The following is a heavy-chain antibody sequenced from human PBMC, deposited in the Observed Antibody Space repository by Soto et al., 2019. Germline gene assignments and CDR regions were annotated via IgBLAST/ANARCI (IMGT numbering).Heavy chain of an antibody. V-gene: IGHV3-23*01. Sequence: GGSLRLSCAASGITFSNYAMSWVRQAPGKGLEWVTTTGGRGTTIYYADSVKGRFTISRDNSKDILYLHMDSLRAEDTAIYYCVRYALTVRSWFDPWGQGTLVTVSS. CDR1: GITFSNYA. J-gene: IGHJ5*02. D-gene: IGHD3-16*02. CDR2: TGGRGTTI. CDR3: VRYALTVRSWFDP.